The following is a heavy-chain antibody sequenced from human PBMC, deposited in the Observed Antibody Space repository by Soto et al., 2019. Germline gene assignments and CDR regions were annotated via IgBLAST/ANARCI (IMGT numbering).Heavy chain of an antibody. CDR3: ASHQTVFGVVIIRDYGMDV. CDR2: IIPIFGTA. J-gene: IGHJ6*02. D-gene: IGHD3-3*01. CDR1: GGTFSSYA. V-gene: IGHV1-69*13. Sequence: SVKVSCKASGGTFSSYAISWVRQAPGQGLEWMGGIIPIFGTANYAQKFQGRVTITADESTSTAYMELSSLRSEDTAVYYCASHQTVFGVVIIRDYGMDVWGQGTTVTVSS.